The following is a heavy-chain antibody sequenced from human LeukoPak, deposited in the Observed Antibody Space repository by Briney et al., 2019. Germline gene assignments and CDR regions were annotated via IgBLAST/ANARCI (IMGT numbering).Heavy chain of an antibody. V-gene: IGHV3-9*01. J-gene: IGHJ3*02. D-gene: IGHD1-20*01. Sequence: GGSLRLSCAASGFTFDDYAMHWVRQAPGKGLEWVSGISWNSGSIGYADSVKGRFTISRDNSKNTLYLQMNSLRAEDTAVYYCARDRRITGTLADAFDIWGQGTMVTVSS. CDR3: ARDRRITGTLADAFDI. CDR1: GFTFDDYA. CDR2: ISWNSGSI.